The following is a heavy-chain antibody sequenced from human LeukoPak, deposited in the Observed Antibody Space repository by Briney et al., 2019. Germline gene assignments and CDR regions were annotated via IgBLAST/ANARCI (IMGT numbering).Heavy chain of an antibody. CDR3: ARDLLPDYGDYYGLIRFAFDI. CDR1: GYTFTNYG. V-gene: IGHV1-18*01. CDR2: NSAYNGNT. D-gene: IGHD4-17*01. Sequence: ASVKVSCKASGYTFTNYGIIWVRQAPGRGLEWMGWNSAYNGNTNYAQKLQGRVTMTTDTSTSTAYMELRSLRSYDTAVYYCARDLLPDYGDYYGLIRFAFDIWGQGTMVTVSS. J-gene: IGHJ3*02.